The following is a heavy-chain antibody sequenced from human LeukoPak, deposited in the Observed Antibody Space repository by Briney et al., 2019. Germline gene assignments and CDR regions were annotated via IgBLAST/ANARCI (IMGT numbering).Heavy chain of an antibody. Sequence: GGSLRLSCAASGFIFSSYGMHWVRQAPGRGLEWVSFIRYDGSNKYYGDAVRGRFTISRDNSKNTLYLQMDSLRPEDTAVYYCAKGLGNYFDHWGQGTLVTVPS. D-gene: IGHD7-27*01. CDR2: IRYDGSNK. CDR1: GFIFSSYG. CDR3: AKGLGNYFDH. J-gene: IGHJ4*02. V-gene: IGHV3-30*02.